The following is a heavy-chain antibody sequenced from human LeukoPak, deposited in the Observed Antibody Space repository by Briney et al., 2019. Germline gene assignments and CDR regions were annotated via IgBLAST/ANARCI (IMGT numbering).Heavy chain of an antibody. CDR2: IYYSGST. CDR3: ARAWIVGATWFDY. CDR1: GGSISSGDYY. Sequence: SQTLSLTCTVSGGSISSGDYYWSWIRQPPGKGLEWIGYIYYSGSTYYNPSLKSRVTISVDTSKNQFSLKLSSVTAADTAVYYLARAWIVGATWFDYWGQGTLVTVSS. J-gene: IGHJ4*02. D-gene: IGHD1-26*01. V-gene: IGHV4-30-4*01.